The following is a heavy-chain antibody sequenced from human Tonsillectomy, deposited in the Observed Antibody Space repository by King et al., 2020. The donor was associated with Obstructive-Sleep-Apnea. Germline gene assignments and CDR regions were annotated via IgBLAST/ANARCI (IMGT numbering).Heavy chain of an antibody. CDR1: GFTFSDYG. CDR3: ARDLKVATLWFRDFSPWAS. J-gene: IGHJ5*02. D-gene: IGHD3-10*01. Sequence: VQLVESGGGVVQPGRSLRLSCAASGFTFSDYGMHWVRQAPGKGLEWVAVIWYDGRDEFYADSVKGRFIISRDNSRNRLYLQLNSLRVEDTGVYFCARDLKVATLWFRDFSPWASWGQGTLVTVSS. V-gene: IGHV3-33*01. CDR2: IWYDGRDE.